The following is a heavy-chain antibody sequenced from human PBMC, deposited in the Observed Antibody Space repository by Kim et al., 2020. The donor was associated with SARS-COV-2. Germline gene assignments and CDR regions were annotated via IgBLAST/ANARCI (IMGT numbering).Heavy chain of an antibody. Sequence: YAAAVKCRLIISIDHSKNTLYLQMNSLRAEDTAVYYCATVVFYYDAGYFKNWGQGTLVIVSS. V-gene: IGHV3-66*01. D-gene: IGHD3-22*01. CDR3: ATVVFYYDAGYFKN. J-gene: IGHJ1*01.